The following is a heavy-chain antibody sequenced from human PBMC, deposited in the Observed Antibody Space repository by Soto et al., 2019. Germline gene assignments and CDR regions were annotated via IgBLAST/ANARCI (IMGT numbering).Heavy chain of an antibody. Sequence: EVQLWENGGGLIQPGGSLRLSCAASGFAFNNYAMSWVRQAPGKGLEWVSSISGSGGSTYYADSVKGRFTISRDSSKSTLFLQMKSLRVEDTAVYYCAKDHYDYVWGNFRFHWFDPWGQGTQVTVSS. D-gene: IGHD3-16*02. CDR1: GFAFNNYA. CDR2: ISGSGGST. CDR3: AKDHYDYVWGNFRFHWFDP. V-gene: IGHV3-23*01. J-gene: IGHJ5*02.